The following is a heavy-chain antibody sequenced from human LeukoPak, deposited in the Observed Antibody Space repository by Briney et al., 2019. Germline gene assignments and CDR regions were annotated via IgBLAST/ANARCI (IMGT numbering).Heavy chain of an antibody. Sequence: TSSETLSLTCTVSGGSISSYYWSWIRQPPGKGLEWIGYIYYSGSTNYNPSLKSRVTISVDTSKNQFSLKLSSVTAADTAVYYCARGGSYYYGSGSYPHLFYYFDYWGQGTLVTVSS. CDR2: IYYSGST. D-gene: IGHD3-10*01. J-gene: IGHJ4*02. CDR3: ARGGSYYYGSGSYPHLFYYFDY. CDR1: GGSISSYY. V-gene: IGHV4-59*12.